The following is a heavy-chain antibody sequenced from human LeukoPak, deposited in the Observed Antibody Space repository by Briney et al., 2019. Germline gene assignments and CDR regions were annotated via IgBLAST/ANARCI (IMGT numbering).Heavy chain of an antibody. J-gene: IGHJ5*02. D-gene: IGHD3-3*01. Sequence: GGSLRLSCATSGFAFRSYGIHWVRQTPAKGLEWVAYTPYEGSKKYYADSVRGRFTISRDNSKNTAYLQMNSLRNDDTAMYYCAKDWSGNYNWFDPWGQGTLVTVSS. V-gene: IGHV3-30*02. CDR1: GFAFRSYG. CDR2: TPYEGSKK. CDR3: AKDWSGNYNWFDP.